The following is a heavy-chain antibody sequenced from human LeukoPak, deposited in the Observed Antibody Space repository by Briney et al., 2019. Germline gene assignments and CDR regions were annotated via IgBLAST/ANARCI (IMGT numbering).Heavy chain of an antibody. V-gene: IGHV1-24*01. CDR1: GYTLTELS. CDR3: VRDGLNENPFYYGSGRLPSYSYSGMDV. Sequence: ASVKVSCKVSGYTLTELSMHWVRQAPGKGLEWMGGFDPEDGETIYAQKFQGRVTMTEDTSTDTAYMELSSLRSEDTAVYFCVRDGLNENPFYYGSGRLPSYSYSGMDVWGQGTTVTVSS. CDR2: FDPEDGET. D-gene: IGHD3-10*01. J-gene: IGHJ6*02.